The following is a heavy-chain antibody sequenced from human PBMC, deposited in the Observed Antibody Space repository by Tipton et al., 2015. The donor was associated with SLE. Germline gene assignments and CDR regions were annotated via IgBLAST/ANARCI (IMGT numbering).Heavy chain of an antibody. J-gene: IGHJ4*02. CDR3: ARHGWQQLDRDGFDF. CDR2: IYYSGST. CDR1: GGSISSSSYY. D-gene: IGHD6-13*01. Sequence: TLSLTCTVSGGSISSSSYYWGWIRQPPGKGLEWIGSIYYSGSTYYTPSLKSRVSISVDTSKNQFSLSLNSVTAADTAVFYCARHGWQQLDRDGFDFWGQGTLVTVSS. V-gene: IGHV4-39*01.